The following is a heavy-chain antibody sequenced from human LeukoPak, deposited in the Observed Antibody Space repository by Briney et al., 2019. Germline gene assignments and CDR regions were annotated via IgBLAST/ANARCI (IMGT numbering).Heavy chain of an antibody. CDR2: IGGGGGGT. J-gene: IGHJ4*02. Sequence: PGGSLRLSCAASGFTFSSYAMSWVRQAPGKGLKWVSAIGGGGGGTYYADSVKGRFTISRDNSKNTLYLQMNSLRAEDTAIYYCAKDAGTTGEGGPDYWGQGTLVTVSS. V-gene: IGHV3-23*01. D-gene: IGHD1-7*01. CDR1: GFTFSSYA. CDR3: AKDAGTTGEGGPDY.